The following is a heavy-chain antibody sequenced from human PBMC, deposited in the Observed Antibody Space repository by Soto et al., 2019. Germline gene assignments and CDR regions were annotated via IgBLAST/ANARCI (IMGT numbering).Heavy chain of an antibody. CDR3: ASGIQLWLRRIHTGYSG. Sequence: QVQLVQSVAEVKKPESSVKVSCKAPGGTFSTYAISWVRQAPGQGLEWMGGIIPMFGTANYAQRFQDRVTITADESTNTVYMELSSLRSEDTAVYFCASGIQLWLRRIHTGYSGWGQGTLVTVSS. J-gene: IGHJ4*02. CDR2: IIPMFGTA. V-gene: IGHV1-69*12. CDR1: GGTFSTYA. D-gene: IGHD5-18*01.